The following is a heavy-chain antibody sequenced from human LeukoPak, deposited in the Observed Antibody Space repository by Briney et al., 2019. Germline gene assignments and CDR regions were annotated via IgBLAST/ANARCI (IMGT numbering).Heavy chain of an antibody. CDR3: AKDRLGGPYFFHY. V-gene: IGHV3-23*01. J-gene: IGHJ4*02. Sequence: GGSLRLSCAASGFSFSTYAMSWVRQIPGKGLEWVSGISGGAVSTNYADSVKGRFTISRDNSKHTLYLQINSLRAEDTAVYFCAKDRLGGPYFFHYWGQGTLVTVSS. D-gene: IGHD3-16*01. CDR2: ISGGAVST. CDR1: GFSFSTYA.